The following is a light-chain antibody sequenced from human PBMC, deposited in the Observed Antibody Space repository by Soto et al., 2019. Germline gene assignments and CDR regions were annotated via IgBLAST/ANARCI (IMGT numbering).Light chain of an antibody. CDR2: SNN. Sequence: QSVLTQPPSASGTPGQRVIISCSGSSSHIGSNTVNWYQQLPGTAPKLLIYSNNQRPSGVPDRFSGSKSGTSASLAISGLQSEDVSDYYCATWDDSLNVPVFGTVTKVTVL. J-gene: IGLJ1*01. CDR3: ATWDDSLNVPV. V-gene: IGLV1-44*01. CDR1: SSHIGSNT.